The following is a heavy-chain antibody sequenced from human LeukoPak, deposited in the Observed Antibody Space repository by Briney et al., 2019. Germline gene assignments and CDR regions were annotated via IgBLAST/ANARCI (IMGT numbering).Heavy chain of an antibody. Sequence: SGPALVKPTQPLTLTCTFSGFSLSTSGMCVSWIRQPPGKALEWLARIDWDDDKYYSTSLKTWLTISKDTSKNQVVLTMTNMDPVDTATYYCARIGYSYGYYYGMDVWGQGTTVTVSS. V-gene: IGHV2-70*11. CDR3: ARIGYSYGYYYGMDV. CDR2: IDWDDDK. CDR1: GFSLSTSGMC. J-gene: IGHJ6*02. D-gene: IGHD5-18*01.